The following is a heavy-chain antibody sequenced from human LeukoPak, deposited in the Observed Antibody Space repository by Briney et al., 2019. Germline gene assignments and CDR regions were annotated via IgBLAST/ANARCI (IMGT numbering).Heavy chain of an antibody. D-gene: IGHD1-14*01. J-gene: IGHJ3*02. V-gene: IGHV1-18*01. Sequence: ASVKVSCKASGYTFTSYGISWVRQAPGQGLEWMGWISAYNSNTNYAQKLQGRVTMTTDSSTRTAYMELRSLRYDDTAVCYCARGNHRDADAFDIWGQGTMVTVSS. CDR2: ISAYNSNT. CDR3: ARGNHRDADAFDI. CDR1: GYTFTSYG.